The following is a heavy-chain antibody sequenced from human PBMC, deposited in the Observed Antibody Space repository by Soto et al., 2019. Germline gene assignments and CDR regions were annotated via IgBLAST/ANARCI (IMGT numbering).Heavy chain of an antibody. V-gene: IGHV1-69*12. CDR1: GGTFSNSA. Sequence: QVQLEQSGAEVKKPGSSVKVSCKASGGTFSNSAISWVRQAPGQGLEWMGGIMPIFRTPDYAQKFQGRVTVTAVESTRTANIELSGLPSDDTAVYYWARDKDRPQLGGNYYNISAVWGQGTAVTVSS. D-gene: IGHD3-9*01. J-gene: IGHJ6*02. CDR2: IMPIFRTP. CDR3: ARDKDRPQLGGNYYNISAV.